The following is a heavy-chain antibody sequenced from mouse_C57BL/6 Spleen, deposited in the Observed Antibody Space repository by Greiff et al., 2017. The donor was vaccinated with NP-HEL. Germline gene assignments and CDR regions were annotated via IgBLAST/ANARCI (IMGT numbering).Heavy chain of an antibody. CDR1: GYTFTSYW. J-gene: IGHJ1*03. Sequence: QVQLQQPGAELVQPGASVKLSCKASGYTFTSYWMQLVKQRPGQGLEWIGEIDPSDSYTNYNQKFKGKATLTVDTSSSTAYMQLSSLTSEDSAVYYCARSAHYYGSSPNWYFDVWGTGTTVTVSS. CDR2: IDPSDSYT. CDR3: ARSAHYYGSSPNWYFDV. D-gene: IGHD1-1*01. V-gene: IGHV1-50*01.